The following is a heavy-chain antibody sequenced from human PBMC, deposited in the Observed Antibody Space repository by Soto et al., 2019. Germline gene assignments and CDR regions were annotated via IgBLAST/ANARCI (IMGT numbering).Heavy chain of an antibody. J-gene: IGHJ4*02. CDR1: GFTFSSYA. V-gene: IGHV3-64*01. CDR3: ARVGYYGSGNYGGLDY. D-gene: IGHD3-10*01. Sequence: EVQLVESGGGLVQPGGSLRLSCAASGFTFSSYAMHWVRQAPGKGLEYVSAITNSGGSTFYTNSVKGRFTISRDNSKNTLYLQMGSLRAEAMAVYYCARVGYYGSGNYGGLDYWGQGTLVTVSS. CDR2: ITNSGGST.